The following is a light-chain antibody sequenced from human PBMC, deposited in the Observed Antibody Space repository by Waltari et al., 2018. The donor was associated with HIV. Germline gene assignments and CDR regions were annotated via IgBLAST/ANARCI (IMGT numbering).Light chain of an antibody. CDR1: SGPVTSGHH. CDR2: DAN. Sequence: QAVVTQEPALTVSPGGTVTPTCGSSSGPVTSGHHPHWFQQKPGQAPRALIYDANNRQSWTPARFSGSLLGGKAALTLSDAQPEDEADYCGLLSYSGARPAIFGGGTKLSVL. CDR3: LLSYSGARPAI. V-gene: IGLV7-46*01. J-gene: IGLJ2*01.